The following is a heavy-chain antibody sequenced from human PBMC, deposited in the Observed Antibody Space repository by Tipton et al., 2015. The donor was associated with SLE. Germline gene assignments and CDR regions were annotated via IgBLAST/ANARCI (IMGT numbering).Heavy chain of an antibody. Sequence: TLSLTCTVSGGSISSSSYYWGWIRQPPGKGLEWIGSIYYSGSTYYNPSLKSRVTISVDTSKNQFSLKLSSVTAADTAVYYCARDAILWFGGVIPTGGMDVWVQGTTVTVSS. CDR2: IYYSGST. CDR1: GGSISSSSYY. V-gene: IGHV4-39*07. J-gene: IGHJ6*02. CDR3: ARDAILWFGGVIPTGGMDV. D-gene: IGHD3-10*01.